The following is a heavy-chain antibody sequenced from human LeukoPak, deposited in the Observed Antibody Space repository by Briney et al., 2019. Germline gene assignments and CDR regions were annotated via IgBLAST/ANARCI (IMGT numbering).Heavy chain of an antibody. CDR1: GFTFSNYA. J-gene: IGHJ4*02. CDR2: ISDSGGRT. V-gene: IGHV3-23*01. CDR3: AKGSSSSRPYYFDY. Sequence: GGSLRLSCVASGFTFSNYAMSWVRQAPGKGLEWVSGISDSGGRTYNADSVKGRFTISRDNSKNTLYLQMNSLRAEDTAIYYCAKGSSSSRPYYFDYWGQGTLVTVSS. D-gene: IGHD6-13*01.